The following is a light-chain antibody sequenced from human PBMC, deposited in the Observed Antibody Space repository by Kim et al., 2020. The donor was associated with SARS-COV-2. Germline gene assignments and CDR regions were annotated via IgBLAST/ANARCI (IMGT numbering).Light chain of an antibody. CDR2: LNSDGSH. CDR3: QTWGTPWV. Sequence: QPVLTQSPSASASLGASVKLTCTLSSGHSSYAIAWHQQKPEKGPRYLMKLNSDGSHSKGDGIPDRFSGSSSGAERYLTISSLQSEDEADYYCQTWGTPWVFGGGTQLTFL. J-gene: IGLJ3*02. V-gene: IGLV4-69*01. CDR1: SGHSSYA.